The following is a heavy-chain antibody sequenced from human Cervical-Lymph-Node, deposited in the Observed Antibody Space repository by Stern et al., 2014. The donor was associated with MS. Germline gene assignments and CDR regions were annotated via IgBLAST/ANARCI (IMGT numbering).Heavy chain of an antibody. Sequence: EDQLVESGGGLVQPGGSLRLSCVASGFTFSTFWMSWVRQAPGKGLEWVANIKQDGSRKYYVDSVKGRFTVSRDNAENSLYLQMNSLRAEDTAVYYCRAGTTYWGLGTLVTVSS. V-gene: IGHV3-7*01. CDR2: IKQDGSRK. J-gene: IGHJ4*02. CDR1: GFTFSTFW. D-gene: IGHD2/OR15-2a*01. CDR3: RAGTTY.